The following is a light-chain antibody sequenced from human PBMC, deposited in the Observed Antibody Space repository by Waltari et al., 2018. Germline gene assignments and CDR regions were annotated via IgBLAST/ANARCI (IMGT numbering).Light chain of an antibody. CDR2: STS. CDR3: LLYYGHSQLV. Sequence: QTVVTQEPSLTVSPGGTITLTCASSTGAVTSSSFPNWSQQKRGPAPRPLIYSTSNKCSGTPSRFSCALLVCKAALTLSGVQPEDEADYYCLLYYGHSQLVFGGGTRLTVL. V-gene: IGLV7-43*01. J-gene: IGLJ2*01. CDR1: TGAVTSSSF.